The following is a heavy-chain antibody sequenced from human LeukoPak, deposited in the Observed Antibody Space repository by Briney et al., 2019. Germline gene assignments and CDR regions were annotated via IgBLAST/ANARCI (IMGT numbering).Heavy chain of an antibody. CDR1: GFTVSSNY. Sequence: PGGSLRLSCAASGFTVSSNYMSWVRQAPGKGLEWVAISYSGNTTYCADSVRGRFTISRDNSKNTLYLQMNSLRAEDTAVYYCARDRSGGSLLLYWFDPWGQGTLVTVSS. D-gene: IGHD2-15*01. CDR3: ARDRSGGSLLLYWFDP. J-gene: IGHJ5*02. V-gene: IGHV3-66*01. CDR2: SYSGNTT.